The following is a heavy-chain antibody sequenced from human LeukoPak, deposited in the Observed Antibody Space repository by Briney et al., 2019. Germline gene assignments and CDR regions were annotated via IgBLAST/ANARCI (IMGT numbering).Heavy chain of an antibody. Sequence: GASVKVSCKASGYTFTSYGISWVRQAPGQGLEWMGRIIPILGIANYAQKFQGRVTITADKSTSTAYMELSSLRSEDTAVYYCARMSLTGDHRYYFDYWGQGTLVTVSS. V-gene: IGHV1-69*04. CDR2: IIPILGIA. D-gene: IGHD3-9*01. J-gene: IGHJ4*02. CDR3: ARMSLTGDHRYYFDY. CDR1: GYTFTSYG.